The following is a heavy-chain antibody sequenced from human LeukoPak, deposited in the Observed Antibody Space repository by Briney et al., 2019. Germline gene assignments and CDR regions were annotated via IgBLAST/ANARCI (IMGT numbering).Heavy chain of an antibody. J-gene: IGHJ6*02. CDR3: ARDQLRYFDWSLPYYYYGMDV. Sequence: GGSLRLSCAASGFTFSSYEMNWVRQAPGKGLEWVSYISSSGSTIYYADSVKGRFTISRDNAKNSLYLQMNSLRAEDTAVYYCARDQLRYFDWSLPYYYYGMDVWGQGTTVTVSS. D-gene: IGHD3-9*01. V-gene: IGHV3-48*03. CDR2: ISSSGSTI. CDR1: GFTFSSYE.